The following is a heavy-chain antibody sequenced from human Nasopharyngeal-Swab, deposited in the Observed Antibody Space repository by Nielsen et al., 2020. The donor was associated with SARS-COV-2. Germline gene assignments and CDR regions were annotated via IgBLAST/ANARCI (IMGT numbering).Heavy chain of an antibody. CDR1: GYTFTSYY. Sequence: ASVKVYCKASGYTFTSYYMHWVRQAPGQGLEWMGIINPSGGSTSYAQKFQGRVTMTRDTSTSTVYMELSSLRSEVTSLYYCAINSFWYSSGWLVAFDIWGQGTMVTVSS. V-gene: IGHV1-46*03. CDR3: AINSFWYSSGWLVAFDI. CDR2: INPSGGST. J-gene: IGHJ3*02. D-gene: IGHD6-19*01.